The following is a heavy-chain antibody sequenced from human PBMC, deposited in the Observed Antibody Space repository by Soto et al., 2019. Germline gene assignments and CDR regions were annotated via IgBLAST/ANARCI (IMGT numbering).Heavy chain of an antibody. CDR1: GFSLTTTSMG. Sequence: QITLKESGPPLVRPAQTLTLTCAFSGFSLTTTSMGVAWIRQPPGKALEWLALIYWDDDQLYSPSLKDRLTISKDPSRSRVVLTISNMNPEDTGTYFCAHAGDYDLLSFDHWGPGTLVTVSS. CDR3: AHAGDYDLLSFDH. J-gene: IGHJ4*02. D-gene: IGHD4-17*01. CDR2: IYWDDDQ. V-gene: IGHV2-5*02.